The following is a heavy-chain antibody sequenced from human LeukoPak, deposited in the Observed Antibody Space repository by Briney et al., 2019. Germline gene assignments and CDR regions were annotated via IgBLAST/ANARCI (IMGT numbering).Heavy chain of an antibody. D-gene: IGHD2-8*01. Sequence: ASVKVSCKASGYTFTSYDINWVRQATGQGLEWMGWMNPNSGNTGYAQKFQGRVTMTRNTSIGTAYMELSSLRSEDTAVYYCARAYCTNGVCFWFDPWGQGTLVTVSS. CDR3: ARAYCTNGVCFWFDP. J-gene: IGHJ5*02. CDR2: MNPNSGNT. V-gene: IGHV1-8*01. CDR1: GYTFTSYD.